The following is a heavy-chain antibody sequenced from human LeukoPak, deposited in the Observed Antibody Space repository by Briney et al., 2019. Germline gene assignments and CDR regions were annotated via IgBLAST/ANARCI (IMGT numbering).Heavy chain of an antibody. Sequence: GGSLRLSCAASGFAFSSYAMNWVRQAPVKGLDGVSAISGSGRNTYYADSVKGRFTISRDNSNDTLYLQMISLRAEDAAVYYCATNYYDSSGYYHDFDYWGQGAPVTVSS. CDR1: GFAFSSYA. V-gene: IGHV3-23*01. J-gene: IGHJ4*02. CDR3: ATNYYDSSGYYHDFDY. D-gene: IGHD3-22*01. CDR2: ISGSGRNT.